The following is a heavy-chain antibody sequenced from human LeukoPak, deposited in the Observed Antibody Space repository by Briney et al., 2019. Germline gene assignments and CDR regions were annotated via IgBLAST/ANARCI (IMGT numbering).Heavy chain of an antibody. V-gene: IGHV3-30*02. D-gene: IGHD2-2*02. CDR3: AKNYCSSTSCYSYYMDV. Sequence: GGSLRLSCAASGLSLSTFGMHWVRQAPGKGLEWVAFIRYDGGDKYFANSVKGRFTIFRDNSRNTLYLQMNSVRAVDTALYYCAKNYCSSTSCYSYYMDVWGKGTTVTVSS. CDR1: GLSLSTFG. CDR2: IRYDGGDK. J-gene: IGHJ6*03.